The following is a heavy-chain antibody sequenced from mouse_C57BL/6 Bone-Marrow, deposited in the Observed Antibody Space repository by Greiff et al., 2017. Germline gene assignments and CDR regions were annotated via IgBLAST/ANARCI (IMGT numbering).Heavy chain of an antibody. CDR1: GYTFTSYW. CDR2: IHPTSGST. Sequence: QVQLQQPGAELVKPGASVKLSCKASGYTFTSYWMHWVKQRPGQGLEWIGMIHPTSGSTNYNEKFKGKATLTVYKSSSTAYMQLSSLTSEDSAVYYVATYDYEAWFAYWGQGTLVTVSA. CDR3: ATYDYEAWFAY. D-gene: IGHD2-4*01. J-gene: IGHJ3*01. V-gene: IGHV1-64*01.